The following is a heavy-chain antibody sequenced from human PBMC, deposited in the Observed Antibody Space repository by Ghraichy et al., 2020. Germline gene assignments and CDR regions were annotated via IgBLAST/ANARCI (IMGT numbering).Heavy chain of an antibody. CDR3: AKVAVVRSYYGMDV. J-gene: IGHJ6*02. CDR2: ISWNSGNI. Sequence: GGSLRLSCAASGFTFDDYAMHWVRQVPGKGLEWVSGISWNSGNIGYADSVKGRFTISRDNAKNSLYLQMNSLRAEDTALYYCAKVAVVRSYYGMDVWGQGTTVTVSS. CDR1: GFTFDDYA. V-gene: IGHV3-9*01. D-gene: IGHD6-19*01.